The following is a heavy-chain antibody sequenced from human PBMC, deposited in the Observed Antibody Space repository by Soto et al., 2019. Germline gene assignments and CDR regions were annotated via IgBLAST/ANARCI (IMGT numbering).Heavy chain of an antibody. CDR3: AARHFWSGPWTARRLDY. J-gene: IGHJ4*02. Sequence: SETLSLTCAVSGDSISRSPWWNWVRQPLGKGLESIGPISHSGNANYNPSLTSRVTISVDKSKNHFALKLTSVTAADTAVYYCAARHFWSGPWTARRLDYWGQGTLVTVSS. CDR1: GDSISRSPW. V-gene: IGHV4-4*02. CDR2: ISHSGNA. D-gene: IGHD3-3*02.